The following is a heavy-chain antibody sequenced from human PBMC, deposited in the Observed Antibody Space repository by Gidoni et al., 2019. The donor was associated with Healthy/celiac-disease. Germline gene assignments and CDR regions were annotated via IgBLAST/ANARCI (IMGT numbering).Heavy chain of an antibody. CDR1: GGTFSSYT. Sequence: QVQLVQSGAEVKQPGSSVKVSCKASGGTFSSYTISWVRQAPGQGLEWMGRIIPILGIANYAQKFQGRVTITADKSTSTAYMELSSLRSEDTAVYYCARDLGGSAWFDPWGQGTLVTVSS. J-gene: IGHJ5*02. CDR3: ARDLGGSAWFDP. D-gene: IGHD3-10*01. V-gene: IGHV1-69*08. CDR2: IIPILGIA.